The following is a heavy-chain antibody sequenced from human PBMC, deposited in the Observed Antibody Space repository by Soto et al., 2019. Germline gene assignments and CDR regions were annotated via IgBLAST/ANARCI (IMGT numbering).Heavy chain of an antibody. CDR1: GYTFTSYY. J-gene: IGHJ6*02. D-gene: IGHD4-17*01. Sequence: ASVKVSCKASGYTFTSYYMHWVRQAPGQGLEWMGIINPSGGSTSYAQKFQGRVTMTTDTSTSTAYMELSSLRSEDTAVYYCARDDYGDSSVILYYYDGMDVWGQGTTVTVSS. CDR3: ARDDYGDSSVILYYYDGMDV. V-gene: IGHV1-46*01. CDR2: INPSGGST.